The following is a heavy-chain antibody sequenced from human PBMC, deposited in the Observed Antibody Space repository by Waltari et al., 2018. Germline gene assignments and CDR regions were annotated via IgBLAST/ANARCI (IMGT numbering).Heavy chain of an antibody. V-gene: IGHV3-23*01. D-gene: IGHD3-10*01. J-gene: IGHJ4*02. Sequence: EVQLLESGGGLVQPGGSLRLSCAASGFTFSSYDMSWVRQAPGKGLEWVSAICGSGGSTYYADSVKGRFTISRDNAKNSLYLQMNSLRAEDTAVYYCANYGSGRTGDYWGQGTLVTVSS. CDR3: ANYGSGRTGDY. CDR1: GFTFSSYD. CDR2: ICGSGGST.